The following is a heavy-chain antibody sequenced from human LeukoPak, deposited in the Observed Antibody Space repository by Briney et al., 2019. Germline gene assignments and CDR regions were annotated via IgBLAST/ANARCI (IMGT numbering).Heavy chain of an antibody. D-gene: IGHD3-10*01. CDR2: IYYSGST. V-gene: IGHV4-39*07. Sequence: SETLSLTCTVSGGSISSSSYYWGWIRQPPGKGLEWIGSIYYSGSTYYNPSLKSRVTISVDTSKNQFSLKLSSVTAADTAVYYCARQITMVRGVITAFDYWGQGTLVTVSS. CDR3: ARQITMVRGVITAFDY. J-gene: IGHJ4*02. CDR1: GGSISSSSYY.